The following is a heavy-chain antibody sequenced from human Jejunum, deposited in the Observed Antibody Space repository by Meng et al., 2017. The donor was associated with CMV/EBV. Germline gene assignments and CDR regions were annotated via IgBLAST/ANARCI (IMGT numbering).Heavy chain of an antibody. CDR2: VGGNGDGT. D-gene: IGHD3-3*01. J-gene: IGHJ4*02. CDR3: AKGVSVFGVVPDH. V-gene: IGHV3-23*01. Sequence: SGFTFSSDAMSWVRQAPGKGLEWVSDVGGNGDGTYHADSVKGRFTISRDNSRNTLYLQMNSLRADDTAVYYCAKGVSVFGVVPDHWGQGTLVTVSS. CDR1: GFTFSSDA.